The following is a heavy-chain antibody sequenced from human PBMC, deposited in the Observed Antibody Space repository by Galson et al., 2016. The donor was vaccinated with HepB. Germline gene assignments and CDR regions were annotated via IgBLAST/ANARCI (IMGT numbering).Heavy chain of an antibody. V-gene: IGHV3-30*04. J-gene: IGHJ4*02. CDR2: ISYDGNNE. CDR1: GFTLSFSA. D-gene: IGHD3-16*01. CDR3: ARDSRDYFSYYFDY. Sequence: SLRLSCAASGFTLSFSAMHWVRQAPGKGLDWVASISYDGNNEKFADSVKGRFTISRDQYKNTVYLQMNTLRAEDTAVYFCARDSRDYFSYYFDYWGPGTLVTVSS.